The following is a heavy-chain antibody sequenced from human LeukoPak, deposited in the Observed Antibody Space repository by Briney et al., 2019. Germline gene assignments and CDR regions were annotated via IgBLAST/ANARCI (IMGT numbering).Heavy chain of an antibody. J-gene: IGHJ4*02. D-gene: IGHD4-17*01. Sequence: PGGSLRLSCAASGFTVSSNYMSWVRQAPGKGLEWVSVIYSGGSTYYADSAKGRFTISRDNSKNTLYLQMNSLRAEDTAVYYCATAMTTVTPPFDYWGQGTLVTVSS. CDR2: IYSGGST. CDR3: ATAMTTVTPPFDY. V-gene: IGHV3-66*01. CDR1: GFTVSSNY.